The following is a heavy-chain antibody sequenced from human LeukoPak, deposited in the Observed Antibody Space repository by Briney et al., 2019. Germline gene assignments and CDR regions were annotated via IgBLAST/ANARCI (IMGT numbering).Heavy chain of an antibody. D-gene: IGHD3-10*01. CDR2: IYHSGST. V-gene: IGHV4-38-2*02. CDR1: GYSISSGYY. J-gene: IGHJ4*02. Sequence: SETLSLTCTVSGYSISSGYYWGWIRQPPGKGLEWIGSIYHSGSTYYNPSLKSRVTISVDTSKNQFSLKLSSVTAADTAVYYCARGSGSWVDYWGQGTLVTVSS. CDR3: ARGSGSWVDY.